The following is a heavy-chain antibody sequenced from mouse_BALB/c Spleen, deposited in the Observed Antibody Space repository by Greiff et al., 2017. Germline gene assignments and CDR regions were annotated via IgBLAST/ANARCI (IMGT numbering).Heavy chain of an antibody. V-gene: IGHV2-9*02. CDR2: IWAGGST. Sequence: VKLMESGPGLVAPSQSLSITCTVSGFSLTSYGVHWVRQPPGKGLEWLGVIWAGGSTNYNSALMSRLSISIDNSKSQVFLKMNSLQTDDTAMYYCARGNYRYDLAYWGQGTLVTVSA. CDR1: GFSLTSYG. J-gene: IGHJ3*01. D-gene: IGHD2-14*01. CDR3: ARGNYRYDLAY.